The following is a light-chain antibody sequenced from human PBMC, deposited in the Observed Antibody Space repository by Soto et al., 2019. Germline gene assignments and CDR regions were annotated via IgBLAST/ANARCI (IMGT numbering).Light chain of an antibody. CDR3: QQYDNVQFT. CDR2: DAS. V-gene: IGKV1-33*01. Sequence: DLQMTQSPSSLSASVGDRVTIICQASQDITNYLNWYQQKPGKAPKLLIYDASNLETGVPSRFSGSGSGTHFSFTISRLKTEDIAKYYCQQYDNVQFTFGQGKRLEMK. CDR1: QDITNY. J-gene: IGKJ5*01.